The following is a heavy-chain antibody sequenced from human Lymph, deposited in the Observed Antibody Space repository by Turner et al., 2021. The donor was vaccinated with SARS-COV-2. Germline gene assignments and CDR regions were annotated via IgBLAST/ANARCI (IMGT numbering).Heavy chain of an antibody. J-gene: IGHJ4*02. V-gene: IGHV3-23*01. Sequence: EVQLLESGGDLVQPGGSLRLSCAASGFTFSNYAMSWVRQAPGKGLEWVSDMSGSGARTYYADSVKGRFTISRDNSKNTLFLQMNSLRADDTAIYYCAKSPLGEDYFDYWGQGTLVTVSS. D-gene: IGHD3-16*01. CDR2: MSGSGART. CDR1: GFTFSNYA. CDR3: AKSPLGEDYFDY.